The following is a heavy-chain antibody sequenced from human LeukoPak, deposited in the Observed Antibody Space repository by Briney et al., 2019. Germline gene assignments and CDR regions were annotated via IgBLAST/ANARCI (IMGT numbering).Heavy chain of an antibody. CDR1: GGTFSSYA. V-gene: IGHV1-69*05. CDR2: IIPIFGTA. CDR3: ARAKSDYYYYYYMDV. J-gene: IGHJ6*03. Sequence: ASVKVSCKASGGTFSSYAISWVRQAPGQGLEWMGGIIPIFGTANYAQKFQGRVTITTDESTSTAYMELSSLRSEDTAVYYCARAKSDYYYYYYMDVWGKGTTVTVSS.